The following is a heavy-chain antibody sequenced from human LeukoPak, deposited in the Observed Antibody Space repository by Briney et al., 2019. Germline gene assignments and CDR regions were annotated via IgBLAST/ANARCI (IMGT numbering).Heavy chain of an antibody. J-gene: IGHJ6*02. CDR3: ARDAEGSGSYKNYYGMDV. V-gene: IGHV4-4*07. Sequence: SETLSLTCTVSGGSISSYYWSWIRQPAGKGLEWIGRIYTSGSTNYNPSLKSRVTMSVDTSKNQFSLKLSSVTAADTAVYYCARDAEGSGSYKNYYGMDVWGQGTTVTVSS. CDR2: IYTSGST. CDR1: GGSISSYY. D-gene: IGHD3-10*01.